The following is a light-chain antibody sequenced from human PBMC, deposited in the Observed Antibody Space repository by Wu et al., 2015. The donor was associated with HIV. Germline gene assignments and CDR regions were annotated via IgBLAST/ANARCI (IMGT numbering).Light chain of an antibody. J-gene: IGKJ2*03. CDR3: QQYGGSVLYS. Sequence: IVLTQPPGTLSLSPGERATLSCRASQSVSSSYLTWYQQKPGQTPRLLIYGASTRATGIPDRFSGSGSGTDFTLTISRLEPEDFAVYYCQQYGGSVLYSFGQGTKLEIK. CDR2: GAS. CDR1: QSVSSSY. V-gene: IGKV3-20*01.